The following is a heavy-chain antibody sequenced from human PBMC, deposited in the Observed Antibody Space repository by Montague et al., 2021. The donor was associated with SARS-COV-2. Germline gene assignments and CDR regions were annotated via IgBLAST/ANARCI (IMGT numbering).Heavy chain of an antibody. CDR3: VRHSGRFYFDF. CDR1: GDSVSSNSAA. J-gene: IGHJ4*02. CDR2: TYYRSKWHS. Sequence: CAISGDSVSSNSAAWSWIRQSPSRGLEWLGRTYYRSKWHSDYAPSVRGRLNVNPDASKNEFSLEMNYVTPEDTAVYYCVRHSGRFYFDFWGQGTLVTVSS. D-gene: IGHD6-19*01. V-gene: IGHV6-1*01.